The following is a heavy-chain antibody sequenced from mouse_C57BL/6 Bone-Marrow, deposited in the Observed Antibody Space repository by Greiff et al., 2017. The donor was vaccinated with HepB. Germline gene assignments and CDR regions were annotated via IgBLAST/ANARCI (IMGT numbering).Heavy chain of an antibody. D-gene: IGHD2-12*01. V-gene: IGHV1-50*01. CDR3: ARYYSPYAMDY. CDR2: IDPSDSYT. Sequence: QVQLKQPGAELVKPGASVKLSCKASGYTFTSYWMQWVKQRPGQGLERIGEIDPSDSYTNYNQKFKGKATLTVDTSSSTAYMQLSSLTSEDSAVYYCARYYSPYAMDYWGQGTSVTVSS. J-gene: IGHJ4*01. CDR1: GYTFTSYW.